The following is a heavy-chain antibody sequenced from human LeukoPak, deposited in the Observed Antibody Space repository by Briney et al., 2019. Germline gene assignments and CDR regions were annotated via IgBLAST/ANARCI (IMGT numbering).Heavy chain of an antibody. Sequence: ASVKVSCKASGYTFTSYYMHWVRQAPGQGLEWMGIINPSGGSTSYAQKFQGRVTMTRDTPTSTVYMELSSLRSEDTAVYYCARAGGMIVVVASPDWYFDLWGRGTLVIVSS. J-gene: IGHJ2*01. D-gene: IGHD2-15*01. CDR2: INPSGGST. CDR3: ARAGGMIVVVASPDWYFDL. V-gene: IGHV1-46*01. CDR1: GYTFTSYY.